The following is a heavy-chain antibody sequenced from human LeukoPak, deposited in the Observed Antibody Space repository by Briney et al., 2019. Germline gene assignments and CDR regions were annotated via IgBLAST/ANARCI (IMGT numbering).Heavy chain of an antibody. Sequence: SETLSLTCTVSGGSISSYYWSWIRQPPGKGLEWIGYIYYSGSTIYNPSLKSRLTISIDTSKNQFSLKLSSVTAADTAVYYCARLKSDSSVYSPFDYWGQETLVTVS. CDR1: GGSISSYY. V-gene: IGHV4-59*08. CDR3: ARLKSDSSVYSPFDY. J-gene: IGHJ4*02. D-gene: IGHD3-22*01. CDR2: IYYSGST.